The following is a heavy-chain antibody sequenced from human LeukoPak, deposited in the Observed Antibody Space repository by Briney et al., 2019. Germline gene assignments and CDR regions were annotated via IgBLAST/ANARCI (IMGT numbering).Heavy chain of an antibody. CDR1: GGSISSSSYY. D-gene: IGHD1-14*01. CDR2: IYYSGST. J-gene: IGHJ4*02. Sequence: SETLSPTCTVSGGSISSSSYYWGWIRQSPGKGLEWIGNIYYSGSTYYNPSLKSRVTISVDTSKNQFSLKLNSVTAADTAVYYCVRQNRETRWGQGTLVTVSS. V-gene: IGHV4-39*01. CDR3: VRQNRETR.